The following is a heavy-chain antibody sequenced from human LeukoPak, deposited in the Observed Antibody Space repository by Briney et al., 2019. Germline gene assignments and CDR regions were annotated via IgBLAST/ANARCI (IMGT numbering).Heavy chain of an antibody. V-gene: IGHV4-31*03. J-gene: IGHJ4*02. Sequence: TLSLTCIVSGGSISSGGYYWSWIRQHPGKGLEWIGYIYYSGNAYYNPSLKSRVTVSVDTSKNQFSLKLSSVTAADTAVYYCARAYSYGPRTHYFHYWGQGPLVTVSS. D-gene: IGHD5-18*01. CDR2: IYYSGNA. CDR3: ARAYSYGPRTHYFHY. CDR1: GGSISSGGYY.